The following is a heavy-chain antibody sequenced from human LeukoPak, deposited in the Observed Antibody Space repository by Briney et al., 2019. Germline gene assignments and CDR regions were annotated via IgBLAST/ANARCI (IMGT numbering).Heavy chain of an antibody. V-gene: IGHV1-18*01. CDR2: ISAYNGNT. J-gene: IGHJ5*02. CDR1: GYTFTSYG. D-gene: IGHD2-2*01. CDR3: ARDTPILGYCSSTSCYGWFDP. Sequence: ASVKVSCKASGYTFTSYGISWVRRAPGQGLEWMGWISAYNGNTNYAQKLQGRVTMTTDTSTSTAYMELRSLRSDDTAVYYCARDTPILGYCSSTSCYGWFDPWGQGTLVTVSS.